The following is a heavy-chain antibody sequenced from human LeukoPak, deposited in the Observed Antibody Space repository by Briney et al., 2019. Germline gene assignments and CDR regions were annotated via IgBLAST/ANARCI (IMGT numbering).Heavy chain of an antibody. D-gene: IGHD3-10*01. CDR3: AKVKWFGEFDAFDI. V-gene: IGHV3-23*01. CDR2: ISVGGGAT. CDR1: GFAFNIYA. J-gene: IGHJ3*02. Sequence: PGGSLRLSCVDSGFAFNIYAMNWVRQAPGKGLEWVSLISVGGGATYYADSVRGRFTISRDNSKNTLYLQMNSLRAEDTAVYYCAKVKWFGEFDAFDIWGQGTMVTVSS.